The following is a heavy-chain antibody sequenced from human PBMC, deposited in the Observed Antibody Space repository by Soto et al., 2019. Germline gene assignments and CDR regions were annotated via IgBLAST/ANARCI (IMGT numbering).Heavy chain of an antibody. Sequence: SETLSLTCTVSGGSISSYYWSWIRQPAGKGLEWIGRIYTSGSTNYNPSLKGRVTMSVDTSKNQSSLKLSSVTAADTAVYYCARDGCSSTSCSTHYYYSGMDVCGQRTTVTVSS. CDR2: IYTSGST. D-gene: IGHD2-2*01. CDR3: ARDGCSSTSCSTHYYYSGMDV. V-gene: IGHV4-4*07. J-gene: IGHJ6*02. CDR1: GGSISSYY.